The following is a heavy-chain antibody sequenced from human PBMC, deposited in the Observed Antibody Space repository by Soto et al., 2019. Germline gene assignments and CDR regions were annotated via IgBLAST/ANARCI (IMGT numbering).Heavy chain of an antibody. J-gene: IGHJ6*04. CDR3: ARTEGAGGSCRWGDSYYGMDV. V-gene: IGHV4-28*01. D-gene: IGHD2-15*01. CDR2: IYYSGST. CDR1: GYSISSSNW. Sequence: SETLSLTCAVSGYSISSSNWWGWIRQPPGKGLEWIGYIYYSGSTYYNPSLKSRVTMSVDTSKNQFSLKLSSVTAVDTAVYYCARTEGAGGSCRWGDSYYGMDVWGKGTTVT.